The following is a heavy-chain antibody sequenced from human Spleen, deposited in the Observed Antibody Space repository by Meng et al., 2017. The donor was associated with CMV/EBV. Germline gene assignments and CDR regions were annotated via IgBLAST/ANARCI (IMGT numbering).Heavy chain of an antibody. V-gene: IGHV3-15*01. CDR3: TYYYDSSGYLQGGDY. J-gene: IGHJ4*02. Sequence: FTFSNAWMSWVRKAPGKGLEWVGRIKSKTDGGTTDYAAPVKGRFTISRDDSKNTLYLQMNSLKTEDTAVYYCTYYYDSSGYLQGGDYWGQGTLVTVSS. CDR1: FTFSNAW. D-gene: IGHD3-22*01. CDR2: IKSKTDGGTT.